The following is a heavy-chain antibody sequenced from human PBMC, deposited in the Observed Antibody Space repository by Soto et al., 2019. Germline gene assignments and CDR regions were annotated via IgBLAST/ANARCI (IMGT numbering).Heavy chain of an antibody. D-gene: IGHD3-16*01. V-gene: IGHV3-21*01. CDR2: ISSSSSFI. J-gene: IGHJ5*02. Sequence: GGSLRLSCAASGFTFSSYSMNWVRQAPGKGLEWVSSISSSSSFIYYADSLKGRFTISRDNAKNSLYLQMNSLRAEGTAVYYCARDLHDYVSFRFDPWGQGTLVTVSS. CDR3: ARDLHDYVSFRFDP. CDR1: GFTFSSYS.